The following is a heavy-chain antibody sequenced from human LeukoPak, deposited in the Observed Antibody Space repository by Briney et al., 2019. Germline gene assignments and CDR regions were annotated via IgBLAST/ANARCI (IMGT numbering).Heavy chain of an antibody. CDR2: ISAYNGNT. CDR1: GYTFTSYG. CDR3: ARDAGHSSGWYTGYYYYMDV. J-gene: IGHJ6*03. D-gene: IGHD6-19*01. Sequence: ASVKVSCKAFGYTFTSYGISCVRQGPGQGLEWMGGISAYNGNTNYAQKLQGRVTMTTDTSTSTAYMELRSLRSDDTAVYYCARDAGHSSGWYTGYYYYMDVWGKGTTVTVSS. V-gene: IGHV1-18*01.